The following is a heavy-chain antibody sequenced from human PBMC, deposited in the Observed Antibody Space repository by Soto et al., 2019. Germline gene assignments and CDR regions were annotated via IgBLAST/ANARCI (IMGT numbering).Heavy chain of an antibody. V-gene: IGHV3-7*01. J-gene: IGHJ6*02. CDR1: GFTFSSYW. Sequence: LRLSCAASGFTFSSYWISWVRQAPGKGLEWVANIKQDGSEKYYVDSVKGRFAISRDNAKNSLYLQMNSLRAEDTAVYYCASKIFGVYYGMEVWGQGTTVTVSS. CDR2: IKQDGSEK. D-gene: IGHD3-3*01. CDR3: ASKIFGVYYGMEV.